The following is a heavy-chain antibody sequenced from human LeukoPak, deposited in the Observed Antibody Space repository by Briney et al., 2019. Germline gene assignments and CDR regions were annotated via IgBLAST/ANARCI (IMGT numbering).Heavy chain of an antibody. Sequence: SETLSLACTVSGGSLSSGSYYGSWIRQPAGKGLEWIGRIYTSGSTNYNPSLKSRVTISVDTSKNQFSLKLSSVPAADTAVYYCARGHSHWGQGTLVTVSS. V-gene: IGHV4-61*02. CDR2: IYTSGST. CDR3: ARGHSH. J-gene: IGHJ4*02. D-gene: IGHD2-21*01. CDR1: GGSLSSGSYY.